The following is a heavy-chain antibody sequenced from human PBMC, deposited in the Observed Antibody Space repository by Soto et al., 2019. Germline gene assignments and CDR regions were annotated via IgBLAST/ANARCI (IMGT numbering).Heavy chain of an antibody. CDR2: ISWNSGSI. Sequence: GWSLRLSCAASGFTFDDYAMHLVRQAPGKGLEWVSGISWNSGSIGYADSVKGRFTISRDNAKNSLYLQMNSLRAEETALYYCAKDSGPNIAAAGPNFEYWGKGTLVTVSS. CDR1: GFTFDDYA. CDR3: AKDSGPNIAAAGPNFEY. D-gene: IGHD6-13*01. J-gene: IGHJ4*02. V-gene: IGHV3-9*01.